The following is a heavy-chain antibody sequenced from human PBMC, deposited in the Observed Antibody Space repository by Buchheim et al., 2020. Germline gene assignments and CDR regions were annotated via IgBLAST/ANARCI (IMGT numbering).Heavy chain of an antibody. CDR2: IYYSGST. J-gene: IGHJ5*02. CDR1: GGSISSYY. CDR3: AREYSYGVINWFDP. V-gene: IGHV4-59*01. Sequence: QVQLQESGPGLVKPSETLSLTCTVSGGSISSYYWSWIRQPPGKGLEWIGYIYYSGSTNYNPSLKSRVTISVDTSKNQFSLKLSSVTAADTAVYYCAREYSYGVINWFDPWGQGTL. D-gene: IGHD4-17*01.